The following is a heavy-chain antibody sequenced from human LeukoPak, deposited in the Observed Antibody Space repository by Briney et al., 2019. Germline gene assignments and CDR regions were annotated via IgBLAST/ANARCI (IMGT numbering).Heavy chain of an antibody. CDR1: GGSISSYY. D-gene: IGHD1-26*01. CDR3: ARTRVVGAEWQSWFDP. J-gene: IGHJ5*02. Sequence: PSETLSLTCTVSGGSISSYYWSWIRQPAGKGLEWIGRIYISGSTNYNPSLKSRVTMSVDTSKNQFSLKLSSVTAADTAVYYCARTRVVGAEWQSWFDPWGQGTLVTVSS. CDR2: IYISGST. V-gene: IGHV4-4*07.